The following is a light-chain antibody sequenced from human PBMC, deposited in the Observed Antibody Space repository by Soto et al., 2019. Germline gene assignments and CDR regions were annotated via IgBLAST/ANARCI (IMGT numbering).Light chain of an antibody. CDR2: DAT. CDR3: QQYNSYSPT. J-gene: IGKJ4*01. Sequence: DIQMTQSPSTLSASVGDIVTITCRASQSTSSWLAWYQQKPGKAPKLLIYDATSLERGVPSRFGGSGSGTEFTLTISSLQPDDFATYYCQQYNSYSPTFGGGTKVDIK. CDR1: QSTSSW. V-gene: IGKV1-5*01.